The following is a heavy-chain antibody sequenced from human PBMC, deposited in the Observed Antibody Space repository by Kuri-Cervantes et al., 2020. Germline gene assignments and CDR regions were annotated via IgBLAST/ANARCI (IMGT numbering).Heavy chain of an antibody. D-gene: IGHD6-19*01. J-gene: IGHJ4*02. CDR1: GFTFSTYG. CDR3: VGHPLPIGLGGY. Sequence: GESLKISCAASGFTFSTYGMHWVRQAPGKGLEWVATIWYDGSNKYYSDSVKGRFTISRDNSKNTLYPQMNSLRADDTAVYYCVGHPLPIGLGGYWGQGTLVTVSS. V-gene: IGHV3-33*01. CDR2: IWYDGSNK.